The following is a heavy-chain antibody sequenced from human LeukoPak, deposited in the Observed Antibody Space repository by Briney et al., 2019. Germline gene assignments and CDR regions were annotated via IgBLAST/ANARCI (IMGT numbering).Heavy chain of an antibody. CDR3: ARADSRATNAFDI. CDR1: GGSISSGGYY. Sequence: SQTLSLTCTVSGGSISSGGYYWSWIRQHPGKGLEWIGYIYCSGSTYYNPSLKSRITISVDTSKNQFSLKLSSVTAADTAVYYCARADSRATNAFDIWGQGTMVTVSS. CDR2: IYCSGST. J-gene: IGHJ3*02. V-gene: IGHV4-31*03. D-gene: IGHD3-22*01.